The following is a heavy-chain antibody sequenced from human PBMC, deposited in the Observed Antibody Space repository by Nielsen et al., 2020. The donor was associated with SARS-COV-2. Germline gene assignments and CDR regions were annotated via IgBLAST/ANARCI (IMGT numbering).Heavy chain of an antibody. J-gene: IGHJ6*03. Sequence: WIRQPPGKGLEWIGEISLGGSTKYNSSLKSRVTISPDTSRNQFSLKLSSVTAADTAVYYCARVGYSSGWTPHYYYYMDVWGKGTTVTVSS. CDR2: ISLGGST. CDR3: ARVGYSSGWTPHYYYYMDV. D-gene: IGHD6-19*01. V-gene: IGHV4-34*01.